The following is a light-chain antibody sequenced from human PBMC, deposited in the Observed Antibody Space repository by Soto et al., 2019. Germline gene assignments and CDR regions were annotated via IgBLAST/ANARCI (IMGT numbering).Light chain of an antibody. J-gene: IGKJ5*01. Sequence: EFVLTQSPGTLSLSPGERATLSCRASQTVRNNYLAWYHQKPGQAPRLLIYDASSRATGAPARFSGSGSGTKFTLSISSLQSEDFAVYYCQQYNNWPITFGQGTRLEIK. CDR2: DAS. CDR1: QTVRNN. CDR3: QQYNNWPIT. V-gene: IGKV3D-15*01.